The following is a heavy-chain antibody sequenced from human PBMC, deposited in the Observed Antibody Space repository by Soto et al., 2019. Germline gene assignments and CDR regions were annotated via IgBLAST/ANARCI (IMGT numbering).Heavy chain of an antibody. CDR1: GFRVSDNY. CDR3: ASVPGYGRGVSFNA. Sequence: EVQLVESGGGLVQPGGSLRLSCAASGFRVSDNYMSRVRQAPGNGLEWISVMYSSRDTYYADSVKGRLTISRDNSRNTLYLQKNDWRVEDTAIYFCASVPGYGRGVSFNAWGQGIPVTVSS. D-gene: IGHD3-10*02. CDR2: MYSSRDT. J-gene: IGHJ5*02. V-gene: IGHV3-66*01.